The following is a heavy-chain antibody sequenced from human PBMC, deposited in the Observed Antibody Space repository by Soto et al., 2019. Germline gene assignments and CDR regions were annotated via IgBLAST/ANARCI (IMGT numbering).Heavy chain of an antibody. D-gene: IGHD1-26*01. J-gene: IGHJ6*02. CDR1: GFTFSSNA. CDR3: ATGGWDLPYGTDG. V-gene: IGHV3-23*01. Sequence: PGGYLRLSCAASGFTFSSNAMSWVRQAPGKGLEWVSGISGSGGSTYYADSVKGRFTISRDNSKNTLYLQMNSLRAEDTAVHYCATGGWDLPYGTDGWGQATTVTVSS. CDR2: ISGSGGST.